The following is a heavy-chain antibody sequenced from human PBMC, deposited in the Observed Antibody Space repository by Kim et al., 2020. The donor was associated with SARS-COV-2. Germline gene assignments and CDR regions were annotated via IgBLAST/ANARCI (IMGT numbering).Heavy chain of an antibody. V-gene: IGHV4-34*01. Sequence: YTPSLKSRVTISVDTSKNQFSLKLSSVTAADTAVYYCARAFKGTTRWFDPWGQGTLVTVSS. D-gene: IGHD4-17*01. J-gene: IGHJ5*02. CDR3: ARAFKGTTRWFDP.